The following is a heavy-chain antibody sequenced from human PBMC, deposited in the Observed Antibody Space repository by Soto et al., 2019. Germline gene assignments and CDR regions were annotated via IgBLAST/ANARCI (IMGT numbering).Heavy chain of an antibody. CDR2: IYYSGST. D-gene: IGHD5-18*01. CDR3: ARHDVSYGQYNWFAP. CDR1: GGSISSYY. Sequence: TLSLTCTVSGGSISSYYWSWIRQPPGKGLEWIGYIYYSGSTNYNPSLKSRVTISVDTSKNQFSLKLSSVTAADTAVYYCARHDVSYGQYNWFAPWGQGTQVTVSS. J-gene: IGHJ5*02. V-gene: IGHV4-59*08.